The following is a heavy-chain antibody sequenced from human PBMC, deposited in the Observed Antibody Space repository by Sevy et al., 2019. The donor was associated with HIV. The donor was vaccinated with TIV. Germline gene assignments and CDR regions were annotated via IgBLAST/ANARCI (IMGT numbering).Heavy chain of an antibody. V-gene: IGHV1-3*01. CDR3: ANNFWSGYYSGGFDYYGMDV. CDR2: INAGNGNT. Sequence: ASVKVSCKASGYTFTSYAIHWVRQAPGQRLEWMGWINAGNGNTKYSQRFQGRVTITRDTSASTAYMELSSLRSEDTDVYYCANNFWSGYYSGGFDYYGMDVWGQGTTVTVSS. D-gene: IGHD3-3*01. J-gene: IGHJ6*02. CDR1: GYTFTSYA.